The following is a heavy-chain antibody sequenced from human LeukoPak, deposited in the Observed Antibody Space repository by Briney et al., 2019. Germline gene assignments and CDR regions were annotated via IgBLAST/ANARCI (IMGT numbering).Heavy chain of an antibody. J-gene: IGHJ5*02. CDR1: GGSISSSSYY. CDR2: IYYSGST. CDR3: ARAGLGNWFDP. Sequence: SETLSLACTVSGGSISSSSYYWGWIRQPPGKGLEWIGSIYYSGSTYYNPSLKSRVTISVDASKNQFSLKLSSVTAADTAAYYCARAGLGNWFDPWGQGTLVTVSS. V-gene: IGHV4-39*01. D-gene: IGHD3-22*01.